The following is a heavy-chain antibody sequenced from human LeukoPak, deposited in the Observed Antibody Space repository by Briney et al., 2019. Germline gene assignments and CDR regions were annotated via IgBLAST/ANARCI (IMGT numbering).Heavy chain of an antibody. Sequence: SVKVSSKASGYTFTSYYMHWVRQAPGQGLEWMVIINPSGGSTSYAQKFQGRVTMTRHTSTSTVYMELSSLRSEDTAVYYCARDTHMVRDRRAFDIWGQGTMVTVS. CDR2: INPSGGST. V-gene: IGHV1-46*03. CDR1: GYTFTSYY. J-gene: IGHJ3*02. D-gene: IGHD3-10*01. CDR3: ARDTHMVRDRRAFDI.